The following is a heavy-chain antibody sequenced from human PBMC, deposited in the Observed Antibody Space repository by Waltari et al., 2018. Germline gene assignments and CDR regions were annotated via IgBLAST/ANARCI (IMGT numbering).Heavy chain of an antibody. J-gene: IGHJ6*02. CDR2: FNPNSGGT. CDR3: ARVLVLFRGYQNYYGMDV. Sequence: QVQLVQSGAEVKKPGASVKVSCKASGYTFTGYYMHWVRQAPGQGLEWMEGFNPNSGGTTYAQKLQGRVTMTRDTSISTAYMELSRLRADDTAVYYCARVLVLFRGYQNYYGMDVWGQGTTVTVSS. CDR1: GYTFTGYY. D-gene: IGHD3-22*01. V-gene: IGHV1-2*02.